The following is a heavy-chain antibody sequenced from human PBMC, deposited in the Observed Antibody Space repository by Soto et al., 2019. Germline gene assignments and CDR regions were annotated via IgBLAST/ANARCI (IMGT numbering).Heavy chain of an antibody. CDR3: ARDSREQWLVREGYYYYYYGMDV. CDR2: TYYRSKWYN. Sequence: SQTLSLTFAISGDSVSSNSAAWNWIRQSPSRGLEWLGRTYYRSKWYNDYAVSVKSRITINPDTSKNQFSLQLNSVTPEDTAVYYCARDSREQWLVREGYYYYYYGMDVWGQGTTVTVSS. D-gene: IGHD6-19*01. J-gene: IGHJ6*02. CDR1: GDSVSSNSAA. V-gene: IGHV6-1*01.